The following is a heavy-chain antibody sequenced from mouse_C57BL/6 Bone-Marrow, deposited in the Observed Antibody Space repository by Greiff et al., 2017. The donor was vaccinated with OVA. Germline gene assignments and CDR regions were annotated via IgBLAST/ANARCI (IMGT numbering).Heavy chain of an antibody. CDR3: ARDYSKYPY. CDR1: GYSITSGYY. V-gene: IGHV3-6*01. CDR2: ISYDGSN. D-gene: IGHD2-5*01. J-gene: IGHJ4*01. Sequence: VQLKESGPGLVKPSQSLSLTCSVTGYSITSGYYWNWIRQFPGNKREWMGYISYDGSNNYNASLKNRISITRDTSKNQFFLKLNSVTTEDTATYYCARDYSKYPYWGQGTSVTVSS.